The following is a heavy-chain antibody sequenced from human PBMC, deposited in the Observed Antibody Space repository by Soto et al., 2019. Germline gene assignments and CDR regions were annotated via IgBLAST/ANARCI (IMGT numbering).Heavy chain of an antibody. CDR2: INPSGGST. CDR3: ARYYLDSSGYLDY. V-gene: IGHV1-46*01. D-gene: IGHD3-22*01. CDR1: GYAFTTHY. Sequence: QVQLVQSGAEVTKPGASVKVSCKASGYAFTTHYLHWVRQAPGQGLEWMGLINPSGGSTSYSPKFKDRVTMTKDTSTSTVYMELSSLTSEDTAVYYCARYYLDSSGYLDYWGQGTLVTVSS. J-gene: IGHJ4*02.